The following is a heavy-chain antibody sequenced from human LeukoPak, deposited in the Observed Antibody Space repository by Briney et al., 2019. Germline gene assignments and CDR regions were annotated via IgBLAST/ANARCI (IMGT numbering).Heavy chain of an antibody. CDR1: GGSISSSNW. J-gene: IGHJ4*02. Sequence: SETLSLTCAVSGGSISSSNWSSWVRQPPGKGLEWIGSIYYSGSTYYNPSLKSRVTISVDTSKNQFSLKLSSVTAADTAAYYCARDYYDSSGYYHLDYWGQGTLVTVSS. D-gene: IGHD3-22*01. V-gene: IGHV4-4*02. CDR3: ARDYYDSSGYYHLDY. CDR2: IYYSGST.